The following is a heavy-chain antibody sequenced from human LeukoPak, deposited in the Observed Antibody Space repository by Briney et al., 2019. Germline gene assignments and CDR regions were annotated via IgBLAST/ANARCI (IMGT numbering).Heavy chain of an antibody. CDR3: AKDYELRYFDWLSIVLRYYYYMDV. V-gene: IGHV3-30*02. D-gene: IGHD3-9*01. CDR1: GFTFSSYG. CDR2: IRYDGSNK. J-gene: IGHJ6*03. Sequence: PGGSLRLSCAASGFTFSSYGMHWVRQAPGKGLEWVAFIRYDGSNKYYADSVKGRFTISRDNSKNTLYLQMNSLRAEDTAVYYCAKDYELRYFDWLSIVLRYYYYMDVWGKGTTVTVSS.